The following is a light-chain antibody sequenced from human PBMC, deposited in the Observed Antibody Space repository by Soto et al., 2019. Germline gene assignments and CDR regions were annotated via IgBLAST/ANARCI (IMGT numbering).Light chain of an antibody. CDR2: GVS. V-gene: IGKV3-11*01. J-gene: IGKJ4*01. CDR1: QTVSRF. Sequence: ETVLTQSPATLSLSPGESATLSCRASQTVSRFFAWYQQKPGQPPRLLIYGVSNRATGVPARFSASGSGTDFTLSISSLEPEDYAVYSCQQRFTWPLTFGGGTKVEIK. CDR3: QQRFTWPLT.